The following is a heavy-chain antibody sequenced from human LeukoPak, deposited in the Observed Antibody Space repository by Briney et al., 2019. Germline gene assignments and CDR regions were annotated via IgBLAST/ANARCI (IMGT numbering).Heavy chain of an antibody. V-gene: IGHV5-51*01. CDR3: ARSRRGRYYFDY. J-gene: IGHJ4*02. Sequence: PGESLKISCKGSGYSFTSYWIGWARQIPGKGLELMGIIYPGDSDTRYNPSFQGQVTISADKSISTAYLQWSSLKASDTAMYYCARSRRGRYYFDYWGQGTLVTVSS. D-gene: IGHD6-19*01. CDR1: GYSFTSYW. CDR2: IYPGDSDT.